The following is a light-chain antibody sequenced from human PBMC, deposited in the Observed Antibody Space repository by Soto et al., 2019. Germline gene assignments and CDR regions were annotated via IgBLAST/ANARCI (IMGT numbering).Light chain of an antibody. CDR3: NSYTSSTTLV. J-gene: IGLJ2*01. Sequence: QSALTQPASVSGSPGQSITISGTGTSSDVGGYDYVSWYQQHPGKAPKLMIYDVSSRPSGVSNRFSGSKSGSTASLTISGLQAEDEADYYCNSYTSSTTLVFGGGTKLTVL. CDR2: DVS. V-gene: IGLV2-14*03. CDR1: SSDVGGYDY.